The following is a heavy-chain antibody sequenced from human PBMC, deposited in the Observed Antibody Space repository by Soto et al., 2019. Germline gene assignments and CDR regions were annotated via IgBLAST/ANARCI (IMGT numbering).Heavy chain of an antibody. CDR2: ITSSGTTV. CDR1: GFTFSSYS. Sequence: GGYLRLSCAASGFTFSSYSLNWVRQAPGKGLEWVSYITSSGTTVYYADSVRGRFTISRDNAKNSLYLQMNSLRDDDTAVYYCARGSSNWAYYFDFWGQGT. V-gene: IGHV3-48*02. D-gene: IGHD6-13*01. J-gene: IGHJ4*02. CDR3: ARGSSNWAYYFDF.